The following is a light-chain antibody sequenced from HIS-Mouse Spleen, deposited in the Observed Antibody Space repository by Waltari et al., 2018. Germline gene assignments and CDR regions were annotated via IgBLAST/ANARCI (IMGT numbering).Light chain of an antibody. CDR1: SSDVGSYNR. CDR2: EVS. CDR3: SSYTSSSTV. V-gene: IGLV2-18*02. J-gene: IGLJ1*01. Sequence: QSALTQPPSVSGSPGQSVTISCTGTSSDVGSYNRVPWYQHPPGTAPKLMLYEVSNRPSGVPDRFSGSKSGNTASLTISGLQAEDEADYYCSSYTSSSTVFGTGTKVTVL.